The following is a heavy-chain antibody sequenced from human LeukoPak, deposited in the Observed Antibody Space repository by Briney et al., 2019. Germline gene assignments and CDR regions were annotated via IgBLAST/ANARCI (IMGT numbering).Heavy chain of an antibody. D-gene: IGHD3/OR15-3a*01. CDR1: GGSISSGGYS. CDR2: IYHSGST. J-gene: IGHJ5*02. Sequence: PSETLSLTCAVSGGSISSGGYSWSWIRQPPGKGLEWIGYIYHSGSTYYNPSLKSRVTISVDRSKNQFSLKLSSVTAADTAVYYCARDQGLGWAFPKWFDPWGQGTLVTVSS. CDR3: ARDQGLGWAFPKWFDP. V-gene: IGHV4-30-2*01.